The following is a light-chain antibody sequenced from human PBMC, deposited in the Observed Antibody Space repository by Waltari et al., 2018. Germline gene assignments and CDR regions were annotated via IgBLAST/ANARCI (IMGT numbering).Light chain of an antibody. V-gene: IGKV2-30*02. CDR1: QSLVHSDGNTH. CDR2: RVS. Sequence: EVVMTQSPLSLPVTLGQPASISFKSRQSLVHSDGNTHLNWFQQRPGQSPRRLFYRVSSRESGVPDRFSGSGSGTDFTLKISRVEAEDVGVYYCMQGTHWPYTFGQGTRLDIK. CDR3: MQGTHWPYT. J-gene: IGKJ2*01.